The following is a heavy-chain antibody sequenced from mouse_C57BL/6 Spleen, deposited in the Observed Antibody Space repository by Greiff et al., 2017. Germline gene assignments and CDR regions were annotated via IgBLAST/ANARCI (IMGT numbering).Heavy chain of an antibody. CDR3: ARSLLVSAATAGYAMDD. CDR1: GYTFTSYW. CDR2: INPSSGYT. V-gene: IGHV1-7*01. Sequence: QVQLQQSGAELAKPGASVKLSCKASGYTFTSYWMHWVKQRPGQGLEWIGYINPSSGYTKYNQKFKDKATLTADTSSSTAYLQLSSLTYEHSAVYDCARSLLVSAATAGYAMDDWGQGTSVTVAA. D-gene: IGHD6-1*01. J-gene: IGHJ4*01.